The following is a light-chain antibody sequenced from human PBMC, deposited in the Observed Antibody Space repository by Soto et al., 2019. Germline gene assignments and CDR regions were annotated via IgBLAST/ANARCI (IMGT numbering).Light chain of an antibody. J-gene: IGLJ1*01. CDR1: SSDVGGYNY. V-gene: IGLV2-8*01. Sequence: QSALTQPPSASGSPGQSVTIPCTGTSSDVGGYNYVSWYQQHPGKAPKLMIYEVSKRPSGVPDCFSGSKSGNTASLTVSGLQAEDEADYYCSSYAGSKTVFGTGTKVTVL. CDR3: SSYAGSKTV. CDR2: EVS.